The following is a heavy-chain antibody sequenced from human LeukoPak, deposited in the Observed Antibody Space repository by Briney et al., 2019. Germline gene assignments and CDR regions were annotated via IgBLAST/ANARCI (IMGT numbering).Heavy chain of an antibody. J-gene: IGHJ4*02. Sequence: GGSLRLSCAASGFTFSSYWMSWVRQAPGKGLEWVANIKQDGSEKYYVDSVKGRFTISRDNAKNSLYLQMNSLRAEDTAVYYCARDQEYSSSSFDYWGQGTLVTVSS. V-gene: IGHV3-7*01. D-gene: IGHD6-6*01. CDR3: ARDQEYSSSSFDY. CDR1: GFTFSSYW. CDR2: IKQDGSEK.